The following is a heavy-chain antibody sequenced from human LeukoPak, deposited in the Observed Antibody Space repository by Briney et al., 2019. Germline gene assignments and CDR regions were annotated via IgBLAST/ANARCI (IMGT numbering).Heavy chain of an antibody. CDR3: ARGEGPGGSYYAGGAFDI. D-gene: IGHD1-26*01. J-gene: IGHJ3*02. V-gene: IGHV4-34*01. Sequence: SETLSLTCAVYGGSFSGYYWSWIRQPPGKGLEWIGEINHSGSTNYNPSLKSRVAISVDTSKNQFSLKLSSVTAADTAVYYCARGEGPGGSYYAGGAFDIWGQGTMVTVSS. CDR1: GGSFSGYY. CDR2: INHSGST.